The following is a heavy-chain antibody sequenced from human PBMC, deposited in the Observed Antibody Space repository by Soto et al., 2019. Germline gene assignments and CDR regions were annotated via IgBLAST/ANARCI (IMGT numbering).Heavy chain of an antibody. Sequence: SETLSLTCTVSSGSISSDYWSWIRQPPGKGLEWIGFIYYSGFTNYNPSLESRVTISVDPSKNQFSPRLSSVTAADTAVYYCARVEEGFDYNGYVTSNWFDPWGPGTLVTV. J-gene: IGHJ5*02. V-gene: IGHV4-59*01. CDR1: SGSISSDY. D-gene: IGHD3-10*01. CDR3: ARVEEGFDYNGYVTSNWFDP. CDR2: IYYSGFT.